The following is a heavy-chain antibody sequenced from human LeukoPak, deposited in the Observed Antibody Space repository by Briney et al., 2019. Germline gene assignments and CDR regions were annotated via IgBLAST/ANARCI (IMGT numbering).Heavy chain of an antibody. D-gene: IGHD1-14*01. CDR3: ARGRTTSGVGTFDY. Sequence: SETLSLTCAVSHESFSKHYWNWIRQPPGKGLEWIGEISQSGTTHYKHSLTSRATISVDTSENQLFLRVTSVTAADTAVYYCARGRTTSGVGTFDYWGQGTLVTVSS. CDR1: HESFSKHY. CDR2: ISQSGTT. V-gene: IGHV4-34*01. J-gene: IGHJ4*02.